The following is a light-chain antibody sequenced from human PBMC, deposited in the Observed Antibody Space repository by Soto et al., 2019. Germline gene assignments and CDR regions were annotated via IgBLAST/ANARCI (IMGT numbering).Light chain of an antibody. Sequence: VLTQPPSVSGAPGQKVTISCTGSGSNLGAKYAVHWYQQLPGTAPKLLIYDNINRPSGVPDRFSGSKSDTSASLAITGLQAEDEADYYCQSYDTSLSGSVFGGGTKLTVL. V-gene: IGLV1-40*01. J-gene: IGLJ3*02. CDR3: QSYDTSLSGSV. CDR1: GSNLGAKYA. CDR2: DNI.